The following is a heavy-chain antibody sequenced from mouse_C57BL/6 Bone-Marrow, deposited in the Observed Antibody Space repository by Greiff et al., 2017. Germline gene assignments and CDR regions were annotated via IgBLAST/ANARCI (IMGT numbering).Heavy chain of an antibody. V-gene: IGHV1-5*01. Sequence: EVQLQQSGTVLARPGASVKMSCKTSGYTFTSYWMHWVKQRPGQGLEWIGAIYPGNSDTSYNQKFKGKAKLTAVTSASTAYMELSSLKNEDSAVYYCTKEDSNYFYDFDYWGQGTTLTVSS. CDR3: TKEDSNYFYDFDY. J-gene: IGHJ2*01. CDR2: IYPGNSDT. D-gene: IGHD2-5*01. CDR1: GYTFTSYW.